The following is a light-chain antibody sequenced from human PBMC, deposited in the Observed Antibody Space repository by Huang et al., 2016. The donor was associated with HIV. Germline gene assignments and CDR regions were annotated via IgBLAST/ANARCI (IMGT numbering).Light chain of an antibody. Sequence: DIQMTQSPSSLSASVGDRVTINCRTSQTISSHLNWYQHKPGKAPKLLIYAASSLQSGVPSRFSGSGSGTDFTLTISNLQPEDVATYYCQQSDRTSWTFGQGTKVEIK. CDR1: QTISSH. CDR2: AAS. CDR3: QQSDRTSWT. J-gene: IGKJ1*01. V-gene: IGKV1-39*01.